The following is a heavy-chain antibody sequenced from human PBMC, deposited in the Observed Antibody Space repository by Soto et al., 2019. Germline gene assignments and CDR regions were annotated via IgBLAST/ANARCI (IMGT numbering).Heavy chain of an antibody. Sequence: QVQLVESGGGVVQPGRSLRLSCGASGITFSRYDMHWVRQSPGKGLEWLAVISYDGSNEYYADSVKGRFTISRDNSKNTLYLQMNILRVEDTAVYYCARGRSHSSSSSSYRGMDAWGQGTTVIVSS. CDR2: ISYDGSNE. D-gene: IGHD6-6*01. J-gene: IGHJ6*02. CDR1: GITFSRYD. CDR3: ARGRSHSSSSSSYRGMDA. V-gene: IGHV3-30-3*01.